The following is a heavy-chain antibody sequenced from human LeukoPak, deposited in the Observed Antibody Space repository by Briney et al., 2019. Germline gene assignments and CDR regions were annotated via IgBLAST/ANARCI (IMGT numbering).Heavy chain of an antibody. Sequence: GGSLRLSCAASGFPFSSYSMNWVRQAPGKGLEWVSSISSSSSYIYYADSVKGRFTISRDNAKNSLYLQMNSLRAEDTAVYYCARDSSGGELLADWGQGTLVTVSS. V-gene: IGHV3-21*01. CDR3: ARDSSGGELLAD. J-gene: IGHJ4*02. CDR2: ISSSSSYI. CDR1: GFPFSSYS. D-gene: IGHD1-26*01.